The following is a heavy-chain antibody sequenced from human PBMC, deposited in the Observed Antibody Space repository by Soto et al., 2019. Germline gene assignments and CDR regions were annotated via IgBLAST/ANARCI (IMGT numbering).Heavy chain of an antibody. Sequence: VQLVESGGGLVPPGGSVRLSCAASGFFFKMYWMHWVRQSPGKGLVWISRIYNDGTYSDYADSVRGRFTISRDNVNDTLYLQMNNLRAEDSGLYYCTRGPRPISTGTGAYWGQGTQVTVSS. CDR3: TRGPRPISTGTGAY. CDR2: IYNDGTYS. D-gene: IGHD3-10*01. J-gene: IGHJ4*02. CDR1: GFFFKMYW. V-gene: IGHV3-74*01.